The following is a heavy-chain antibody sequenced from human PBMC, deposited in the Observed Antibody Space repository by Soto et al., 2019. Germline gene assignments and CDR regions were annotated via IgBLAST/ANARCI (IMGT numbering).Heavy chain of an antibody. CDR2: ISGSGAGR. CDR1: DFVFSNYA. J-gene: IGHJ5*02. V-gene: IGHV3-23*01. D-gene: IGHD3-9*01. CDR3: AKDPAYNTGYSDWFDP. Sequence: EVQLLESGGGLVQPGGSLRLSCAASDFVFSNYAMSWVRQAPGKGLEWVSGISGSGAGRYYAESLKGRFTISRDNSKNTLYLQMNSLRAEDTAVYYCAKDPAYNTGYSDWFDPWGQGTLVTVSS.